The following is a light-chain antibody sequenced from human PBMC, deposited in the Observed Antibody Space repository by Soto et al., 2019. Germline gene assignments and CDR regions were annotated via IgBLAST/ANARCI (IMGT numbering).Light chain of an antibody. CDR1: SSDVGSYNV. V-gene: IGLV2-23*02. Sequence: QSALTQPASVSGSPGQSITISCTGTSSDVGSYNVVSWYQQHPGKAPKLMIYEANKRPSAVSHRFSGSKTGDTASLTISGLQTEDEADYYCCSYGGSTSFVVFGTGTKLTVL. CDR2: EAN. J-gene: IGLJ1*01. CDR3: CSYGGSTSFVV.